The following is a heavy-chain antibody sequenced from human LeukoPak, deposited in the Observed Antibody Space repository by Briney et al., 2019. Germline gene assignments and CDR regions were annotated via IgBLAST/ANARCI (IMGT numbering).Heavy chain of an antibody. CDR2: ISGSGGST. V-gene: IGHV3-23*01. Sequence: GGSLRLSCAASVFTFSSDAMSWVRQAPGKGLEWVSAISGSGGSTYYADSVKGRFTISRDNSKNTLYLQMNSLRAEDTAVYYCAKASNWGEFYYFDYWGQGTLVTVSS. CDR1: VFTFSSDA. CDR3: AKASNWGEFYYFDY. J-gene: IGHJ4*02. D-gene: IGHD7-27*01.